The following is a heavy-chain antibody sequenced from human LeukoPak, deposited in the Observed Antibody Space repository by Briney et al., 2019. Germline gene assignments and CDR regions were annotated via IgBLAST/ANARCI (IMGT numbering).Heavy chain of an antibody. V-gene: IGHV3-30-3*01. J-gene: IGHJ4*02. CDR2: ISYDGSNK. D-gene: IGHD2/OR15-2a*01. Sequence: GGSLRLSCAASGFTFSSYAMHWVRQAPGKGLEWVAVISYDGSNKYYADSVKGRFNISRDNSKNTLYLEMNSLRGEDTALYYCTFGQRSFFFDHWGQGTLSPSPQ. CDR3: TFGQRSFFFDH. CDR1: GFTFSSYA.